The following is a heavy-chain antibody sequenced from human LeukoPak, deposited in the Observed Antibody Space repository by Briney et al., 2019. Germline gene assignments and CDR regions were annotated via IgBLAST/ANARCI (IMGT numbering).Heavy chain of an antibody. J-gene: IGHJ6*02. CDR1: GYTFTSYG. CDR2: ISAYNGNT. V-gene: IGHV1-18*01. Sequence: GASVKVSCKASGYTFTSYGISWVRQAPGQGLEWMGWISAYNGNTNYAQKLQGRVTMTTDTSTSTAYMELRSLRSDDTAVYYCARDGYCSSTSCCARPFYYYYYGMDVWGQGTTVTVSS. D-gene: IGHD2-2*03. CDR3: ARDGYCSSTSCCARPFYYYYYGMDV.